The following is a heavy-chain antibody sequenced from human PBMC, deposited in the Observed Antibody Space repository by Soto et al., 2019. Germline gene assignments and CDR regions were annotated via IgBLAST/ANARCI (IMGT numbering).Heavy chain of an antibody. V-gene: IGHV3-30*18. J-gene: IGHJ6*02. CDR1: GFTFRLYG. D-gene: IGHD5-12*01. Sequence: QLVESGGGVVQPGRSLRLSCAASGFTFRLYGMHWVRQAPGKGLEWVAVTSYDGSNNYYADSVKGRFTISSDNSKNSLYLQMNSLRAEDTAVYYCAKDSGYSGYDVYDYYYGMDVWGQGTTVTVSS. CDR3: AKDSGYSGYDVYDYYYGMDV. CDR2: TSYDGSNN.